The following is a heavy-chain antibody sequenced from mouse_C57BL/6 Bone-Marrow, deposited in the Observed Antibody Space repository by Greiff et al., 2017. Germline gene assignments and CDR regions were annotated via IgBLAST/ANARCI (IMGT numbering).Heavy chain of an antibody. J-gene: IGHJ1*03. CDR2: IWSGGST. CDR3: AIHYYYGSSLYWYFAV. D-gene: IGHD1-1*01. Sequence: VQLQQSGPGLVQPSQSLSITCTVSGFSLTSYGVHWVRQSPGKGLEWLGVIWSGGSTDYNAAFISRLSISKDNSKSQVFFKMNSFQADDTAIYYCAIHYYYGSSLYWYFAVWRTANTLPASS. CDR1: GFSLTSYG. V-gene: IGHV2-2*01.